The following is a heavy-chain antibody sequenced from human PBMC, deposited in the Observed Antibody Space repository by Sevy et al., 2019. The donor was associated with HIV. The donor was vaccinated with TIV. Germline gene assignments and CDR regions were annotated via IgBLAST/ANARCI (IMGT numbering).Heavy chain of an antibody. Sequence: GGSLRLSCAASGFTFSSYAMHWVRQAPGKGLEWVAVISYDGSNKYYADSGKGGLTISRDNSKNTLYLQMNSLRAEDTAVYYCARGPMVVAAIYYYYGMDVWGQGTTVTVSS. V-gene: IGHV3-30*04. CDR1: GFTFSSYA. J-gene: IGHJ6*02. CDR2: ISYDGSNK. CDR3: ARGPMVVAAIYYYYGMDV. D-gene: IGHD2-15*01.